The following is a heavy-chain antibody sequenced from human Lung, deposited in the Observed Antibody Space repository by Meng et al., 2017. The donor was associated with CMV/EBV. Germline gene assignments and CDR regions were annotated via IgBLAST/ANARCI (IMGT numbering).Heavy chain of an antibody. Sequence: SXKISXAASGFNFDDYAMHWVRQGPGKGLEWVSGISWNGNHIGYADSVKGRFTVSRDTAKNSLYLQMNSLRPEDTALYYCVKDVDFYDSSGYYDWGQGAXVTVSS. D-gene: IGHD3-22*01. J-gene: IGHJ4*02. CDR1: GFNFDDYA. CDR2: ISWNGNHI. CDR3: VKDVDFYDSSGYYD. V-gene: IGHV3-9*01.